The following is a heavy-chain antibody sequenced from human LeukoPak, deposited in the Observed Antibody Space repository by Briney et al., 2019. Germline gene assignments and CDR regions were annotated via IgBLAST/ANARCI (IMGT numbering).Heavy chain of an antibody. CDR3: AKSNGYGLVDI. CDR2: IYHSGTT. J-gene: IGHJ3*02. Sequence: SETLSLTCTVSGYSISSGYFWGWIRQPPGKGLEWIGSIYHSGTTYYNPSLKSRVTISVDTSRNQFSLKLNSVTAADTAVYYCAKSNGYGLVDIWGQGTMVTVSS. V-gene: IGHV4-38-2*02. D-gene: IGHD3-10*01. CDR1: GYSISSGYF.